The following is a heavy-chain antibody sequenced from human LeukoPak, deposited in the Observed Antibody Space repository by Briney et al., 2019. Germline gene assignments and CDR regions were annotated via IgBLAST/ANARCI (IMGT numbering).Heavy chain of an antibody. CDR3: ARRRVGATQKYFDY. Sequence: PGGSLRLSCAASGFTFSSYEMNWVRQAPGKGLEWVSYISSSGSTIYYADSVKGRFTISRDNAKNSLYLQMNSLRAEDTAVYYCARRRVGATQKYFDYWGQGTLVTVSS. J-gene: IGHJ4*02. D-gene: IGHD1-26*01. CDR2: ISSSGSTI. V-gene: IGHV3-48*03. CDR1: GFTFSSYE.